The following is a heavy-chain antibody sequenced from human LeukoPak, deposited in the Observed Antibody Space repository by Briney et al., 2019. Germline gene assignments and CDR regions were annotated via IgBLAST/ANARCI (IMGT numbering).Heavy chain of an antibody. CDR2: IYTSGST. D-gene: IGHD2-2*02. Sequence: SETLSLTCTVSGGSISSYYWSWIRQSPGKGLEWIGYIYTSGSTNYNPSLKSRVTISVDTSKNQFSLKLSSVTAADTAVYYCASLYCSSTSCYTNWFDPWGQGTLVTVSS. V-gene: IGHV4-4*09. CDR3: ASLYCSSTSCYTNWFDP. J-gene: IGHJ5*02. CDR1: GGSISSYY.